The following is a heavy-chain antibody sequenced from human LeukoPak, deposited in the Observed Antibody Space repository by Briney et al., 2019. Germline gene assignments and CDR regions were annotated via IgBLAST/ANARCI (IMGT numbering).Heavy chain of an antibody. CDR2: INPNSGGT. J-gene: IGHJ4*02. Sequence: GASVKVSCKASGYTFTGYYMHWVRQAPGQGLEWMGWINPNSGGTNYAQKFQGRVTMTRDTSISTAYMGLSRLRSDDTAVYYCARDRRVYYDSSGYSWWSFDYWGQGTLVTVSS. D-gene: IGHD3-22*01. V-gene: IGHV1-2*02. CDR1: GYTFTGYY. CDR3: ARDRRVYYDSSGYSWWSFDY.